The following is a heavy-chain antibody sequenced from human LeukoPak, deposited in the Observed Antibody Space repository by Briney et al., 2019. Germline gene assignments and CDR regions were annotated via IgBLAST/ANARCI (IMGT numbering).Heavy chain of an antibody. CDR3: ARGLGYCSGGSCQAGGWFDP. D-gene: IGHD2-15*01. CDR1: GYTFTGYY. J-gene: IGHJ5*02. Sequence: ASVKVSCKASGYTFTGYYMHWVRQAPGQGLEWMGWINPNSGGTNYAQKFQGRVTITADESTSTAYMELSSLRSEDTAVYYCARGLGYCSGGSCQAGGWFDPWGQGTLVTVSS. V-gene: IGHV1-2*02. CDR2: INPNSGGT.